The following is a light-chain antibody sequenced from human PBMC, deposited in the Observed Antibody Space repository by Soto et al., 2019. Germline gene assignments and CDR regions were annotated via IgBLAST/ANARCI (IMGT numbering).Light chain of an antibody. V-gene: IGLV2-14*01. CDR2: EVS. CDR3: SSYTSSSSVV. Sequence: QSALTQPASVSGSPGQSITISCTGTRSDVGRYNYVSWYQQHPGKAPKLLIYEVSNRPSGVSNRFSASKSGNTASLTISGLQAEDEADYYCSSYTSSSSVVFGGGTKLTVL. CDR1: RSDVGRYNY. J-gene: IGLJ2*01.